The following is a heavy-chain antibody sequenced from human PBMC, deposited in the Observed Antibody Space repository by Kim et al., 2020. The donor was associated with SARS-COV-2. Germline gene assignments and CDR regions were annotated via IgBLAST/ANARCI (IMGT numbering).Heavy chain of an antibody. CDR3: ARLVNYYDSSGYSPFFDY. D-gene: IGHD3-22*01. CDR1: GYSFTSYW. V-gene: IGHV5-51*01. Sequence: GESLKISCKGSGYSFTSYWIGWVRQMPGKGLEWMGIIYPGDSDTRYSPSFQGQVTISADKSISTAYLQWSSLKASDTAMYYCARLVNYYDSSGYSPFFDYWGQGTLVTVSS. J-gene: IGHJ4*02. CDR2: IYPGDSDT.